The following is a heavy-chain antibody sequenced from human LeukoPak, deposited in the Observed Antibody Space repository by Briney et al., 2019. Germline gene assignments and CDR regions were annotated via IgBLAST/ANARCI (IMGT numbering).Heavy chain of an antibody. J-gene: IGHJ4*02. D-gene: IGHD3-22*01. CDR2: IYTSGST. Sequence: SETLSLTCTVSGGSISSYYWSWIRQPAGKGLEWIGRIYTSGSTNYNPSLKSRVTMSVDTSKSQFSLKLSSVTAADTAVYYCARAGYDSSGYSAYFDYWGQGTLVTVSS. V-gene: IGHV4-4*07. CDR1: GGSISSYY. CDR3: ARAGYDSSGYSAYFDY.